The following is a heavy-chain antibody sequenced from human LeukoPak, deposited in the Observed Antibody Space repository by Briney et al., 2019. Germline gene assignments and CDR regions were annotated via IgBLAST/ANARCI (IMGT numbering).Heavy chain of an antibody. Sequence: KSGGSLRLSCAASGFTFSDYYMSWIRQAPGKGLEWVSYISSSGTTIYYADSVKSRFTISRDNAKNSLYLQMNSLRAEDTAVYYCARRRDSGSLQHFDYWGQGTLVTVSS. CDR2: ISSSGTTI. D-gene: IGHD1-26*01. CDR3: ARRRDSGSLQHFDY. V-gene: IGHV3-11*01. CDR1: GFTFSDYY. J-gene: IGHJ4*02.